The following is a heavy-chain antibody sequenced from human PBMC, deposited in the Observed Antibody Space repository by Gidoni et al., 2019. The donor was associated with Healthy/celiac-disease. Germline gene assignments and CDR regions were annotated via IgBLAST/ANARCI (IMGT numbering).Heavy chain of an antibody. V-gene: IGHV3-30-3*01. CDR3: ARDSGRGDSGYYPPLDY. CDR2: ISYDGSNK. J-gene: IGHJ4*02. D-gene: IGHD3-22*01. Sequence: QVQLVESGGGVVQPGRSLRLSCAASGFTFSSYAMHWVRQAPGKGLEWVAVISYDGSNKYYADSVKGRFTISRDNSKNTLYLQMNSLRAEDTAVYYCARDSGRGDSGYYPPLDYWGQGTLVTVSS. CDR1: GFTFSSYA.